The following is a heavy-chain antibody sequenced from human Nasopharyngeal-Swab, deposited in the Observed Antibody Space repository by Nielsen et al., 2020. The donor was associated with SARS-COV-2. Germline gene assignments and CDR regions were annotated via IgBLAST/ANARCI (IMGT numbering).Heavy chain of an antibody. CDR1: GGSISSSSYY. Sequence: GSLRLSCTVSGGSISSSSYYWGWIRQPPGKGLEWIGSIYYSGSTYYNPSLKSRVTISVDTSKNQFSLKLSSVTAADTAVYYCARVYSSSLGYFDYWGQGTLVTVSS. CDR2: IYYSGST. CDR3: ARVYSSSLGYFDY. D-gene: IGHD6-6*01. V-gene: IGHV4-39*07. J-gene: IGHJ4*02.